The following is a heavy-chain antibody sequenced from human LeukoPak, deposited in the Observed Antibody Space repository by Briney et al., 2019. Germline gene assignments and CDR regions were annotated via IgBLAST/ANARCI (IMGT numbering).Heavy chain of an antibody. CDR1: GGSISSSSYY. CDR2: IYTSGST. CDR3: ARPGLRDLNWFDP. D-gene: IGHD3-10*01. Sequence: SETLSLTCTVSGGSISSSSYYWSWIRQPPGKGLEWIGYIYTSGSTNYNPSLKSRVTISVDTSKNQLSLKLSSVTAADTAVYYCARPGLRDLNWFDPWGQGTLVTVSS. J-gene: IGHJ5*02. V-gene: IGHV4-61*05.